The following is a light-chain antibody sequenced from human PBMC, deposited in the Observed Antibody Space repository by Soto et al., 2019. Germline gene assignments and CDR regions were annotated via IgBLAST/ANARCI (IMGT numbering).Light chain of an antibody. CDR3: QQYGTSPYT. CDR1: QSVSSSY. J-gene: IGKJ2*01. CDR2: GAS. V-gene: IGKV3-20*01. Sequence: EIVLTQSPGTLSLSPGERATLSCRASQSVSSSYLAWYQQKPGQAPRLLIYGASGRATGTPDRFSGSGSGTDFTLTISRLEPEDFTVYYCQQYGTSPYTFGQGTKLEIK.